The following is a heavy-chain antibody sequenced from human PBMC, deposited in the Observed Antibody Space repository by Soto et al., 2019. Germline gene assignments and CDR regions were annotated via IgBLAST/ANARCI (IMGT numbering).Heavy chain of an antibody. J-gene: IGHJ4*02. Sequence: GGSLRLSCAASGFTFSSYSMNWVRQAPGKGLEWVSYISSSSSTIYYADSVKGRFTISRDNAKNSLYLQMNSLRAEDTAVYYCARDIDVAIKLAPPGYWGQGTLVTVSS. D-gene: IGHD6-6*01. V-gene: IGHV3-48*01. CDR1: GFTFSSYS. CDR3: ARDIDVAIKLAPPGY. CDR2: ISSSSSTI.